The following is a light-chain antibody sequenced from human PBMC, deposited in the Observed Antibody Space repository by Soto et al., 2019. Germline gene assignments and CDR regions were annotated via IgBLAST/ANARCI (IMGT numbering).Light chain of an antibody. V-gene: IGKV3-11*01. CDR2: DAS. CDR1: QSVSDY. Sequence: TVLTQSPASLSLSPGDRATLSCRAGQSVSDYVAWYQQKPGQSPRLLFFDASSRATGVPARFSAGGSGTDFTLIISSLEPEDFAVYYCQQRVNWPPTFCGGTKVDIK. J-gene: IGKJ4*01. CDR3: QQRVNWPPT.